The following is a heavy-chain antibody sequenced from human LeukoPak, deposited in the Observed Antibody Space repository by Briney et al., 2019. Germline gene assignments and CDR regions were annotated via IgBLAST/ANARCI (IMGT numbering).Heavy chain of an antibody. CDR3: ARVPKSYRLAFDY. D-gene: IGHD3-16*02. CDR1: GFTFSSDE. V-gene: IGHV3-48*03. J-gene: IGHJ4*02. Sequence: PGGSLRLSCAASGFTFSSDEMNWVRQAPGKGLEWVSYISSSGTTIYYADSVKGRFTVSRDNAKNSLYLQMNSLRAEDTAAYYCARVPKSYRLAFDYWGQGTLVTVSS. CDR2: ISSSGTTI.